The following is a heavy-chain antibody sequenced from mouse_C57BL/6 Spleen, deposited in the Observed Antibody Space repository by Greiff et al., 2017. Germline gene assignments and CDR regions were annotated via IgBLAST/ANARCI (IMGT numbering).Heavy chain of an antibody. V-gene: IGHV1-9*01. CDR2: ILPGSGST. Sequence: VQRVESGAELMKPGASVKLSCTATGYTFTGYWIEWVQQRPGHGLEWIGEILPGSGSTNYTEKFKGKATFTADTSSNTAYMQLSSLTTEDSAIYYCAKEGAYSFDYWGQGTTLTVSS. CDR1: GYTFTGYW. J-gene: IGHJ2*01. CDR3: AKEGAYSFDY.